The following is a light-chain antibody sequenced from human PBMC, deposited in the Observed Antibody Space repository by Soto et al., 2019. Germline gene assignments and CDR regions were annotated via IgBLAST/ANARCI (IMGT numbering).Light chain of an antibody. J-gene: IGLJ3*02. Sequence: QSALTQPRSVSGSPGQSVTIPCTGTSSDVGGYNYVSWYQQHPGKAPKLMIYDVSKRPSGVPDRFSGSKSGNTASLTISGLQAEDEAVYYCYSYAGSYTWVFGGGTKVTVL. CDR2: DVS. CDR3: YSYAGSYTWV. CDR1: SSDVGGYNY. V-gene: IGLV2-11*01.